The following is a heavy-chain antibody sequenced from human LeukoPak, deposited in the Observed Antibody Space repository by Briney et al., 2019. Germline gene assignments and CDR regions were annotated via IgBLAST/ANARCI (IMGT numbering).Heavy chain of an antibody. Sequence: ASVTVSCKASGYTFTSYDINWARQATGQGLEWMGWMNPNSGNTGYAQKFQGRVTMTRNTSISTAYMELSSLRSEDTAVYYCARVVRYFDWLLLFVFDYWGQGTLATVSS. D-gene: IGHD3-9*01. CDR2: MNPNSGNT. V-gene: IGHV1-8*01. J-gene: IGHJ4*02. CDR3: ARVVRYFDWLLLFVFDY. CDR1: GYTFTSYD.